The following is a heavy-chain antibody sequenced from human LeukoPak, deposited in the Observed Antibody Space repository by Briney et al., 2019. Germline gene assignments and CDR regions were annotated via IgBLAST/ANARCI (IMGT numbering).Heavy chain of an antibody. CDR1: GITFIRYA. D-gene: IGHD5-12*01. Sequence: GGSRRLACAASGITFIRYAMSWVRQAPGEGLEWVSVISDSGADTYYTNSVKGRFTISRDSSKNTLYLQMNSLRAEDTAVYYCAKMGWTAYDYTNYWGQGTLVTVSS. CDR2: ISDSGADT. CDR3: AKMGWTAYDYTNY. J-gene: IGHJ4*02. V-gene: IGHV3-23*01.